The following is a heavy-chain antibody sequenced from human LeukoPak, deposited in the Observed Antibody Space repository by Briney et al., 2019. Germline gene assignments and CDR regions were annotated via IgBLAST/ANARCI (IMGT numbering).Heavy chain of an antibody. CDR1: AFTLSTYA. V-gene: IGHV3-23*01. CDR3: AELGITMIGGV. Sequence: GGSLRLSCAASAFTLSTYAMSWVRQAPGKGLEWVSGISAGKGNTYYADSVKGRFIISRDNAKNSLYLQMNSLRAEDTAVYYCAELGITMIGGVWGKGTTVTISS. D-gene: IGHD3-10*02. J-gene: IGHJ6*04. CDR2: ISAGKGNT.